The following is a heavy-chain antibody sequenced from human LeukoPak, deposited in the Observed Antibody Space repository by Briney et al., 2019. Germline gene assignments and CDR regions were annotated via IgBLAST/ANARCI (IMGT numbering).Heavy chain of an antibody. J-gene: IGHJ4*02. V-gene: IGHV3-21*01. CDR2: ISSSSSYI. D-gene: IGHD3-10*01. CDR1: GFTFSSYS. Sequence: GGALRLSCAASGFTFSSYSMKWVRQAPGKGLEGVSSISSSSSYIYYAESVKGRFTISRDNAKNSLYLQMNRLRAEDTAVYYCARDPETYGRPFDYWGQGTLVTVSS. CDR3: ARDPETYGRPFDY.